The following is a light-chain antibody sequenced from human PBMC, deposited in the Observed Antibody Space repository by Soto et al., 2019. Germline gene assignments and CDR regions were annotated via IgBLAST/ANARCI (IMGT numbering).Light chain of an antibody. Sequence: QSALTQPASVSGSPGQSITISCTGTSSDVGDFDCVSWYQQHPDKAPKLMIYEGSKRPSGVSNRFSGSKSGNTASLTISGLQAEDDADYYCCSYAGASAIIFGGGTQLTVL. CDR2: EGS. V-gene: IGLV2-23*01. CDR3: CSYAGASAII. CDR1: SSDVGDFDC. J-gene: IGLJ2*01.